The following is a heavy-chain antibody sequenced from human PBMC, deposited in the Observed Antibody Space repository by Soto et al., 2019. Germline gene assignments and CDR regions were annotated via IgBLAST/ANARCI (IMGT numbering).Heavy chain of an antibody. J-gene: IGHJ4*02. D-gene: IGHD2-2*01. CDR3: ATGQYQLLGFDY. CDR1: GYTLTELS. Sequence: QVQLVQSGAEVKKPGASVKVSCKVSGYTLTELSMHWVRQAPGKRLEWMGGFDPEDGETIYAQKLRGRVTMTEDTSTDTAYMELSSLRSEDTAVYYCATGQYQLLGFDYWGQGTLVTVSS. V-gene: IGHV1-24*01. CDR2: FDPEDGET.